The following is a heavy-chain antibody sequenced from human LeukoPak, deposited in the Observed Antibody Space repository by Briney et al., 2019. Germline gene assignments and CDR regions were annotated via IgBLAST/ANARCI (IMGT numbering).Heavy chain of an antibody. CDR3: ARRMTTVTAYFDY. V-gene: IGHV3-7*01. D-gene: IGHD4-11*01. CDR2: IKQDGSEK. CDR1: GFTFSSYW. Sequence: PGGSLRLSCAASGFTFSSYWMSWVRQAPGKGLEWVANIKQDGSEKYYVDSVKGRFTISRDNAKNSLYLQMNGLRAEETAVYYCARRMTTVTAYFDYWGQGTLVTVSS. J-gene: IGHJ4*02.